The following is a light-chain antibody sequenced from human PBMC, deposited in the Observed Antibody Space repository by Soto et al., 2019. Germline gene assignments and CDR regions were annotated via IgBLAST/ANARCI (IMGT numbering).Light chain of an antibody. V-gene: IGKV1D-8*03. CDR2: AAS. CDR1: QGISSY. J-gene: IGKJ1*01. Sequence: VLWMTQSPSLLSASTGDRATIXXRMSQGISSYLSGYQQKPGKAPELLIYAASTLQSGVPSRFSGRGSGSEFTLTISSLQPDDSATYYYQQYNSYSTFGQGTKVEIK. CDR3: QQYNSYST.